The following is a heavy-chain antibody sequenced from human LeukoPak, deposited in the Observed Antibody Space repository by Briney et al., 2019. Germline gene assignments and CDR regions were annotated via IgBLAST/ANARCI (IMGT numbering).Heavy chain of an antibody. CDR1: GFTFSSYS. Sequence: GGSLRLSCAASGFTFSSYSMSWVRQAPGKGLEWVSSISSSSSYIYYADSVKGRFTISRDNAKNSLYLQMNSLRAEDTAVYYCARAMVRGVSLNWFGPWGQGTLVTVSS. J-gene: IGHJ5*02. V-gene: IGHV3-21*01. CDR3: ARAMVRGVSLNWFGP. CDR2: ISSSSSYI. D-gene: IGHD3-10*01.